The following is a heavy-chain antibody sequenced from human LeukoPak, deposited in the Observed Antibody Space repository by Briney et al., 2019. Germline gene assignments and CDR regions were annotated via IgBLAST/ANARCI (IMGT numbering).Heavy chain of an antibody. J-gene: IGHJ4*02. D-gene: IGHD6-19*01. CDR2: ISYDGINK. CDR3: ATAAPASRWYFDY. V-gene: IGHV3-30*03. CDR1: GFTFSSYG. Sequence: GGSLRLSCAASGFTFSSYGMHWVRQAPGKGPEWVALISYDGINKYYADSVKGRFTISRDISKNTLYLQMNSLRAEDTAVYYCATAAPASRWYFDYWGQGTLVTVSS.